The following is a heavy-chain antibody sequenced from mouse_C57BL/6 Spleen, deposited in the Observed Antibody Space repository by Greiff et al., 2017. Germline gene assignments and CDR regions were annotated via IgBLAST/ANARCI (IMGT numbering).Heavy chain of an antibody. V-gene: IGHV1-81*01. D-gene: IGHD2-2*01. CDR3: AREEAMFTTGTYFDY. CDR2: IYPRSGNT. J-gene: IGHJ2*01. CDR1: GYTFTSYG. Sequence: VQLQQSGAELARPGASVKLSCKASGYTFTSYGISWVKQRTGQGLEWIGEIYPRSGNTYYNEKFKGKATLTADKSSSTAYMELRSLTSEDSAVYFCAREEAMFTTGTYFDYWGQGTTLTVSS.